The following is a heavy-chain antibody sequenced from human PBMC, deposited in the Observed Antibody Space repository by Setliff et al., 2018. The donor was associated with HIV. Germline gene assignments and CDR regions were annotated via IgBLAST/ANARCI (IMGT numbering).Heavy chain of an antibody. CDR2: INYDESSE. CDR1: GFMFNIYE. D-gene: IGHD1-7*01. J-gene: IGHJ3*02. V-gene: IGHV3-30*02. Sequence: GESLRLSCAASGFMFNIYEMNWVRQAPGKGLEWVAFINYDESSEYYVDSVKGRVTISRDNSKNTVDLQMNSLRAEDTAVYYCAKDGDYSNWDYDAFDIWGQGTMVTVSS. CDR3: AKDGDYSNWDYDAFDI.